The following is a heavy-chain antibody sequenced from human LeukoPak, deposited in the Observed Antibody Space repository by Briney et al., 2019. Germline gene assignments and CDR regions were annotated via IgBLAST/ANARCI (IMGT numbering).Heavy chain of an antibody. D-gene: IGHD2-15*01. CDR2: ISDKGTT. J-gene: IGHJ4*02. Sequence: PSETLSLTCAVSGVSINSHYWSWIRQSPGRRLEWIGHISDKGTTKYNPSLKSRVIISADTSKNHLSLNLTSVFAADTAIYYCARRDAACNYSDYWGQGILVTVSS. V-gene: IGHV4-59*08. CDR1: GVSINSHY. CDR3: ARRDAACNYSDY.